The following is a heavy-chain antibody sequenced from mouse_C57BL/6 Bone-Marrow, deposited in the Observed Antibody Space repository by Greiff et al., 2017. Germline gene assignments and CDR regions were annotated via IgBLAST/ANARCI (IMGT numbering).Heavy chain of an antibody. D-gene: IGHD2-4*01. J-gene: IGHJ3*01. CDR2: IYPGDSDT. CDR3: ARPYDDDRAFFAY. Sequence: VQLQESGAELVKPGASVKISCKASGYAFSSYWMHWVKQRPGKGLEWIGQIYPGDSDTNYNGKFKGKATLTADKSSSTAYMQRSSLTSEDSAVYCCARPYDDDRAFFAYWGQGTLVTVSA. V-gene: IGHV1-80*01. CDR1: GYAFSSYW.